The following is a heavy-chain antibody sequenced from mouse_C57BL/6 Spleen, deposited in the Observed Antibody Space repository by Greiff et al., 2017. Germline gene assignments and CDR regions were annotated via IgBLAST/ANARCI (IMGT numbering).Heavy chain of an antibody. CDR1: GYSITSGYD. Sequence: EVKLVESGPGMVKPSQSLSLTCTVTGYSITSGYDWHWIRHFPGNKLEWMGYISYSGSTNYNPSFKSRISITHDTSKNHFFLKLNSVTTEDTATYCCARAGAAWFAYWGQGTLVTVSA. CDR2: ISYSGST. V-gene: IGHV3-1*01. CDR3: ARAGAAWFAY. D-gene: IGHD4-1*01. J-gene: IGHJ3*01.